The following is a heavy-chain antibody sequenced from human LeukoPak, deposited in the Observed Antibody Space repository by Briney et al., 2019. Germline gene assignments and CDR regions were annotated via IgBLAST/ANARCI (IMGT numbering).Heavy chain of an antibody. CDR1: GYTFTSYG. Sequence: ASVKVSRKASGYTFTSYGISWVRQAPGQGLEWMGWISAYNGNTSYAQKLQGRVTMTTDTSTSTAYMELRSLRSDDTAVYYCARDQGAVAGTGAFDIWGQGTMVTVSS. CDR2: ISAYNGNT. J-gene: IGHJ3*02. CDR3: ARDQGAVAGTGAFDI. D-gene: IGHD6-19*01. V-gene: IGHV1-18*01.